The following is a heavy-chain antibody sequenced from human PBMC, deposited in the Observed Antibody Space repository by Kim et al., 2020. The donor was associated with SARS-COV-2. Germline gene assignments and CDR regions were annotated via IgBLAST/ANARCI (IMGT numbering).Heavy chain of an antibody. J-gene: IGHJ5*02. D-gene: IGHD3-10*01. CDR1: GGSISSGGYY. V-gene: IGHV4-31*03. Sequence: SETLSLTCTVSGGSISSGGYYWSWIRQHPGKGLEWIGYIYYSGSTYYNPSLKSRVTISVDTSKNQFSLKLSSVTAADTAVYYCARDRDYYGSGSYTGFDPWGQGTLVTVSS. CDR3: ARDRDYYGSGSYTGFDP. CDR2: IYYSGST.